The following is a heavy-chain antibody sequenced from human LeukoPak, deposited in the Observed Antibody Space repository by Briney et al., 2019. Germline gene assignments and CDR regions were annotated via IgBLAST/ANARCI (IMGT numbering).Heavy chain of an antibody. D-gene: IGHD6-19*01. J-gene: IGHJ4*02. CDR1: GDSITSYC. CDR3: AGLSFDY. Sequence: SETLSLTCTVSGDSITSYCWTWIRQPPGKGLEWIGYMYHSGTTSNNPSLKSRVTISVDTSKNQFSLKVRSVTAADTAVYYCAGLSFDYWGQGTLVTVSS. CDR2: MYHSGTT. V-gene: IGHV4-59*01.